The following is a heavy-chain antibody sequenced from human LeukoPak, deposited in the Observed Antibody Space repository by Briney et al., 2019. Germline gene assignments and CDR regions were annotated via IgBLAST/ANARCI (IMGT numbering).Heavy chain of an antibody. V-gene: IGHV7-4-1*02. CDR1: GYTFTSYA. D-gene: IGHD6-19*01. Sequence: GASVKVSCKASGYTFTSYAMNWVRQAPGQGLEWMGWINTNTGNPTYAQGFTGRFVFSLDTSVSTAYLQISSLKAEDTAGYYCARRISSGWALAFDIWGQGTMVTVSS. CDR2: INTNTGNP. J-gene: IGHJ3*02. CDR3: ARRISSGWALAFDI.